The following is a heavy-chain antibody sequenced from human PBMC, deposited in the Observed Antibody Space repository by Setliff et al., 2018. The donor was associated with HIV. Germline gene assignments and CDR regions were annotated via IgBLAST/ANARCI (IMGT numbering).Heavy chain of an antibody. CDR3: ARDSTASRTPVLH. V-gene: IGHV4-59*01. D-gene: IGHD6-19*01. CDR1: GGSTSNEY. CDR2: IYDSGSP. Sequence: SETLSLTCTVSGGSTSNEYWSWIRQPPGKGLEWIGYIYDSGSPNYNPSLKSRVTLSIDTSKNQFSLNLHSVTAADTATYYCARDSTASRTPVLHWGQGTLVTVSS. J-gene: IGHJ4*02.